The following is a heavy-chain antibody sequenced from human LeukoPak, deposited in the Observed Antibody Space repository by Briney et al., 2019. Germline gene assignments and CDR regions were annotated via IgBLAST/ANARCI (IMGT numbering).Heavy chain of an antibody. D-gene: IGHD3-22*01. CDR3: ARVYYDSSGYPLDY. CDR2: VYSGST. Sequence: SETLSLTCTVSGGSISSYYWSWIRQPPGKGLEWIGYVYSGSTNYNPSLKSRVTISVDTSKNQFSLKLSSVTAADTAVYYCARVYYDSSGYPLDYWGQGTLVTVSS. CDR1: GGSISSYY. V-gene: IGHV4-59*12. J-gene: IGHJ4*02.